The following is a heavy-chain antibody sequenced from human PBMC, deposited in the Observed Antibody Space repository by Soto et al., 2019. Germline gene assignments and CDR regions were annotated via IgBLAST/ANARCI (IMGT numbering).Heavy chain of an antibody. CDR3: ARDHPLSSSEDSYYYYGMDV. V-gene: IGHV1-69*06. Sequence: SVKVSCKASGGTFSSYAISWVRQAPGQGLEWMGGIIPIFGTANYAQKFQGRVTITADKSTSTAYMELSSLRSEDTAVYYCARDHPLSSSEDSYYYYGMDVWGQGTTVTVSS. J-gene: IGHJ6*02. CDR2: IIPIFGTA. D-gene: IGHD6-6*01. CDR1: GGTFSSYA.